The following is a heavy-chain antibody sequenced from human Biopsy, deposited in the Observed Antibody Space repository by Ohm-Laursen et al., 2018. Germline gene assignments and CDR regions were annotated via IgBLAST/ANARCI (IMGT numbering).Heavy chain of an antibody. D-gene: IGHD3-16*01. CDR3: ARVREGGLLDY. CDR2: VSTYNGNT. Sequence: SVKVSCKGSGYIFTSFGVSWVRQAPGHGLEWMGWVSTYNGNTEYEQKFQGRVTMTTDTSANTAYMELRSLRSDDTAAYFCARVREGGLLDYWGQGILVTVSS. CDR1: GYIFTSFG. V-gene: IGHV1-18*01. J-gene: IGHJ4*02.